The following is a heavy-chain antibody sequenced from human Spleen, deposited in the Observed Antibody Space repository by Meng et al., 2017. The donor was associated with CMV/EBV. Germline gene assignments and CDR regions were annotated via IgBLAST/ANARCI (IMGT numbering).Heavy chain of an antibody. Sequence: ASVKVSCKASGYTFTSYAMHWVRQAPGQGLEWMGIITPSDGTTTYAQKFQGRVTMTRDTSTSTVYMELSSLRSEDTALYYCARDFGSGCDYWGQGTLVTVSS. V-gene: IGHV1-46*01. CDR3: ARDFGSGCDY. CDR1: GYTFTSYA. J-gene: IGHJ4*02. CDR2: ITPSDGTT. D-gene: IGHD3-3*01.